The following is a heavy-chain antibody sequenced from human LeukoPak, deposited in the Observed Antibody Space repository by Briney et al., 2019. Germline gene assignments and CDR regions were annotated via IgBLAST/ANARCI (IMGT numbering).Heavy chain of an antibody. CDR1: GFTFSSYE. CDR3: ARKTGSTIQYGSGIFDY. V-gene: IGHV3-48*03. CDR2: TSNTGTTI. Sequence: GGSLRLSCAASGFTFSSYEMNWVRQAPGKGLGWVSYTSNTGTTINYADSVKGRFTISRDNAKKSLYLQMNSLRVEDTAVYYCARKTGSTIQYGSGIFDYWGQGTLVTVSS. D-gene: IGHD3-10*01. J-gene: IGHJ4*02.